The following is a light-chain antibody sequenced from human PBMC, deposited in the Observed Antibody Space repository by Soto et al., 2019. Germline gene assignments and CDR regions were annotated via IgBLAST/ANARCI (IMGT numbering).Light chain of an antibody. J-gene: IGKJ1*01. Sequence: DIVLTQSPGTLSLSPGERATLSCRASQTLNRNYLAWYQQRPGQAPRLLLYAASSRATGIPDRFSGSGSGTDFTLTISRLEPEDFAVYYCQQYDASKTFGQGTRVE. CDR1: QTLNRNY. CDR2: AAS. CDR3: QQYDASKT. V-gene: IGKV3-20*01.